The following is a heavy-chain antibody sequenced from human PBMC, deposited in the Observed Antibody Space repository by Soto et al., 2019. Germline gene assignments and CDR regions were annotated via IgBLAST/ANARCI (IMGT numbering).Heavy chain of an antibody. Sequence: SETLSLTCTVSGGSISSYYWSWIRQPPGKGLEWIGYIYYSGSTNYNPSLQSRVTISVDTSKNQFSLKLSSVTAADTAVYYCARSWIVDTAMAYYFDYWGQGTLVTVSS. CDR1: GGSISSYY. CDR3: ARSWIVDTAMAYYFDY. D-gene: IGHD5-18*01. J-gene: IGHJ4*02. V-gene: IGHV4-59*01. CDR2: IYYSGST.